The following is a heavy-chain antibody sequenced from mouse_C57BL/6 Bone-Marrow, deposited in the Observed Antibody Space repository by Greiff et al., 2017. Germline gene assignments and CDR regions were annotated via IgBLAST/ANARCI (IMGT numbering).Heavy chain of an antibody. CDR2: INPNNGGT. V-gene: IGHV1-18*01. CDR1: GYTFTDYN. J-gene: IGHJ3*01. CDR3: ARLGYGISFAY. Sequence: VQLQQSGPELVKPGASVKIPCKASGYTFTDYNMDWVKQSHGKSLEWIGDINPNNGGTIYNEKFKGKATLTVDKSYSTAYMELRSLTSEDTAVYYCARLGYGISFAYWGQGTLVTVSA. D-gene: IGHD1-1*01.